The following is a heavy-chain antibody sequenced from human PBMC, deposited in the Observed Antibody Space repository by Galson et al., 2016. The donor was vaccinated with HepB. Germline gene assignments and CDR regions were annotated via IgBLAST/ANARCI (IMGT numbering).Heavy chain of an antibody. Sequence: SVKVSCKASGYTFFRYGMNWVRLVPGQGLEWMGRISVDNGQTDYAQNLKGRLTMTTDTSTTTAYMELRSLRSDDTAVYYCARDRYLNWQDGGGFDPWGQGTLVTVSS. CDR3: ARDRYLNWQDGGGFDP. V-gene: IGHV1-18*01. D-gene: IGHD3-9*01. CDR2: ISVDNGQT. CDR1: GYTFFRYG. J-gene: IGHJ5*02.